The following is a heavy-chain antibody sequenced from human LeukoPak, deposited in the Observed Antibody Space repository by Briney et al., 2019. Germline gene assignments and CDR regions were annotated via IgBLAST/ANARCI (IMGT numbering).Heavy chain of an antibody. CDR1: GYTLTELS. Sequence: ASVKVSCKVSGYTLTELSMHWVRQAPGKGLEWMGGFDPEDGETIYAQKFQGRVTMTEDTSTDTAYMELSSLRSEDTAVYYCARGSHCSSTSCYVYYYYYMDVWGKGTTVTVSS. J-gene: IGHJ6*03. CDR2: FDPEDGET. V-gene: IGHV1-24*01. CDR3: ARGSHCSSTSCYVYYYYYMDV. D-gene: IGHD2-2*01.